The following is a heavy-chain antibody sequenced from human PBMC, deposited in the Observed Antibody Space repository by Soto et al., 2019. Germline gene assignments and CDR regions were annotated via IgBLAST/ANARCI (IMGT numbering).Heavy chain of an antibody. J-gene: IGHJ4*02. D-gene: IGHD6-19*01. Sequence: PSETLSLPCPVSGCSISSGDYYWSWIRQHPGKGLEWIGYIYYSGSTNYNPSLKSRVTISVDTSKNQFSLKLSSVTAADTAVYYCASAEYSSGWFLFDYWGQGTLATVS. CDR3: ASAEYSSGWFLFDY. CDR1: GCSISSGDYY. CDR2: IYYSGST. V-gene: IGHV4-31*03.